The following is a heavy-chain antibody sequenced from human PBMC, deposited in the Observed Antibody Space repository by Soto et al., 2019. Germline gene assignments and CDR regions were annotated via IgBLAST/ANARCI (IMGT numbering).Heavy chain of an antibody. CDR1: GGSFSPNY. V-gene: IGHV4-39*01. J-gene: IGHJ6*02. CDR2: IYYSGST. CDR3: ARIGEKEGYYGMDV. Sequence: SETLSLTCRLSGGSFSPNYWGWFRQSPGKGLEWIGSIYYSGSTYYNPSLKSRVTISVDTSKNQFSLKLSSVTAADTAVYYCARIGEKEGYYGMDVWGQGTTVTVSS. D-gene: IGHD3-10*01.